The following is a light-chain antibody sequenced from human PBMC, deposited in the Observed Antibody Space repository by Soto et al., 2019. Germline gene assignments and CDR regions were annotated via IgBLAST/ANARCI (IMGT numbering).Light chain of an antibody. CDR2: YNN. Sequence: QSVLTQPPSASGTPGQRVTISCSGRSSNIGSNYVYWYQQLPGTAPKLLIYYNNQRPSGVPDRFSGSKSGTSASLAISGLRSEDGADYYCATWDDSLRGYVFGTGTKVTVL. V-gene: IGLV1-47*02. J-gene: IGLJ1*01. CDR3: ATWDDSLRGYV. CDR1: SSNIGSNY.